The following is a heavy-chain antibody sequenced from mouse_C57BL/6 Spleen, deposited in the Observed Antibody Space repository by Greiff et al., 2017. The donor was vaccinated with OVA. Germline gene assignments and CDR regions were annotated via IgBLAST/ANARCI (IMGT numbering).Heavy chain of an antibody. CDR1: GYTFTDYN. CDR2: INPNTGGT. J-gene: IGHJ4*01. CDR3: ARRVSSGYFYYAIDY. D-gene: IGHD3-2*02. V-gene: IGHV1-18*01. Sequence: EVQLQQSGPELVKPGASVTIPCKASGYTFTDYNMDWVKQSHGKSLEWIGAINPNTGGTTYNQKFKGKATLTVDKSSSTAYMELRSLTSEDTAVYYCARRVSSGYFYYAIDYWGQGTSVTVSS.